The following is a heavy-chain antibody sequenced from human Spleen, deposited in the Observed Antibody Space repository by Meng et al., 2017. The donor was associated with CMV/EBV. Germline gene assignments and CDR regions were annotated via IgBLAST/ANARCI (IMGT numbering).Heavy chain of an antibody. V-gene: IGHV3-21*01. Sequence: GGSLRLSCAASGFTFSSYSMNWVRQAPGKGLEWVSSISSSTSHIYYADSVKGRFTISRDNAKNSLFLQMNSLRAEDTAVYYCARFMAGRSGDYYYYYGMDVWGQGTTVTVSS. CDR2: ISSSTSHI. D-gene: IGHD3-10*01. CDR3: ARFMAGRSGDYYYYYGMDV. J-gene: IGHJ6*02. CDR1: GFTFSSYS.